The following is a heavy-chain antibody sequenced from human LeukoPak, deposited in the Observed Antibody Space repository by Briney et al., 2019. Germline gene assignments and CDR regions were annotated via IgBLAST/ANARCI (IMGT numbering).Heavy chain of an antibody. Sequence: GGSLRLSCAASGFTFSSYAMSWVRQAPGKGLEWVSAISGSGGSTYYADSVKGRFTISRDNSKNTLYLQMNSLRAEDTAVYYCAKVAARDNRGSAYYFVYWSQGTLVTVSS. D-gene: IGHD2-2*01. V-gene: IGHV3-23*01. J-gene: IGHJ4*02. CDR3: AKVAARDNRGSAYYFVY. CDR1: GFTFSSYA. CDR2: ISGSGGST.